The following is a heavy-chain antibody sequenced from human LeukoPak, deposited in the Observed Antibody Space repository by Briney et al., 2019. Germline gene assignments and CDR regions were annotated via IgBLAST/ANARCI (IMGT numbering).Heavy chain of an antibody. Sequence: SETLSLTCTVSGGSMNTYYWSWFRQPPEKGLDWIGYIYYSGSATYNPSLKSRVTISVDTSKNQFSLRLSSVTAADTAVYYCARHKHRSYGSGIDWFDPWGQGTLVTVSS. D-gene: IGHD3-10*01. CDR2: IYYSGSA. J-gene: IGHJ5*02. CDR3: ARHKHRSYGSGIDWFDP. CDR1: GGSMNTYY. V-gene: IGHV4-59*08.